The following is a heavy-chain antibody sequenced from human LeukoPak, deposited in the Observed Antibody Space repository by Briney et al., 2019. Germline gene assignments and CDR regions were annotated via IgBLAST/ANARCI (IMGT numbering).Heavy chain of an antibody. Sequence: PSETLSLTCTVSGGSVSSGDYYWSWIRQPPGKGLEWIGSVYHSGETYYNPSLNSRVTISVDRSKNQFSLKLNSVTAADTAVYCCARTSIVGATEDYWGQGTLVTVAS. CDR2: VYHSGET. CDR1: GGSVSSGDYY. CDR3: ARTSIVGATEDY. V-gene: IGHV4-30-2*01. J-gene: IGHJ4*02. D-gene: IGHD1-26*01.